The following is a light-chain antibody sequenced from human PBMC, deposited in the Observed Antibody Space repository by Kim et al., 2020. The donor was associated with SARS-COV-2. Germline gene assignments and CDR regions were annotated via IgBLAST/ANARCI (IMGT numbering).Light chain of an antibody. Sequence: VSVSPGQTASITCSGDKLGNKFASWYQQKPGQSPVLVIYQDNRRPSGIPERFSGSNSGNTAALTISGTLVMDEADYYCQAWDSTGIFGGGTKLTVL. V-gene: IGLV3-1*01. J-gene: IGLJ2*01. CDR1: KLGNKF. CDR2: QDN. CDR3: QAWDSTGI.